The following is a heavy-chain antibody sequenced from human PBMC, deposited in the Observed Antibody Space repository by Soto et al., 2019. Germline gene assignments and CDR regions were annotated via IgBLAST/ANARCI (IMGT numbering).Heavy chain of an antibody. V-gene: IGHV4-59*11. CDR3: ARDVGLQHDTGYYDFWSGKNNWFDP. CDR1: GGSISGHY. CDR2: ISYSGST. J-gene: IGHJ5*02. D-gene: IGHD3-3*01. Sequence: LSLTCTVSGGSISGHYWSWIRQPPGKGLQYIGYISYSGSTNYNPSLKSRVTISVDTSNNQFSLKLSSVTAADTAVYYCARDVGLQHDTGYYDFWSGKNNWFDPWGQGTLVTVSS.